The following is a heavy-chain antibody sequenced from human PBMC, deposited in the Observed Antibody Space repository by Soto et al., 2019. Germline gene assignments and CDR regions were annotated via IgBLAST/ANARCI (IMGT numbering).Heavy chain of an antibody. CDR2: VDYSVTT. J-gene: IGHJ4*02. V-gene: IGHV4-39*01. CDR1: GDSISSSNYY. CDR3: ARQAGYSYGFGFDS. Sequence: SETLSLTCTVSGDSISSSNYYWGWIRQPPGKGLEWIGTVDYSVTTNYNPSLKSRLTLSIDTPKSQFSLSLTSVTAADTAVYYCARQAGYSYGFGFDSWGQGTLVTVSS. D-gene: IGHD5-18*01.